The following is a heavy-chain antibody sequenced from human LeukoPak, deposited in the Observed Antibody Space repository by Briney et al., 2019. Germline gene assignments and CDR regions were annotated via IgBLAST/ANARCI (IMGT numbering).Heavy chain of an antibody. V-gene: IGHV4-4*02. J-gene: IGHJ4*02. CDR1: GGSISSSNW. D-gene: IGHD3-10*01. CDR2: IYHSGST. CDR3: AREGWGYYYGSGSYYKEGGYYFDY. Sequence: SETLSLTCAVSGGSISSSNWWSWVRQPPGKGLEWIGEIYHSGSTNYTPSLKSRVTISVDKSKNQFSLKLSSVTAADTAVYYCAREGWGYYYGSGSYYKEGGYYFDYRGQGTLVTVSS.